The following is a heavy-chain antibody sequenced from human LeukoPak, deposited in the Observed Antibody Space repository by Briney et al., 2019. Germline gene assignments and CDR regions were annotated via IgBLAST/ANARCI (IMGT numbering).Heavy chain of an antibody. CDR2: IWYDGSNN. CDR3: ARDTHLGLVPPAMRGYNWFDT. V-gene: IGHV3-33*01. J-gene: IGHJ5*02. D-gene: IGHD2-2*01. CDR1: GFTFSSYG. Sequence: GGSLRLSCAASGFTFSSYGMHWVRQAPGKGLEWVAIIWYDGSNNDYADSVKGRFTISRDNSKNTLYLQMNSLRAEDTAVYYCARDTHLGLVPPAMRGYNWFDTWGQGTLVTVSS.